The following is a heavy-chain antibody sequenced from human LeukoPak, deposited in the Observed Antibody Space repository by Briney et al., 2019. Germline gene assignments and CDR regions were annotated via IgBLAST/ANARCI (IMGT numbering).Heavy chain of an antibody. Sequence: ASVKVSCKASGYTFTGYYMHWVRQAPGQGLEWMGWINPNSGGTNYAQKFQGRVTMTRDTSISTAYMELSRLRSDDTAVYFCAREREGATTFDYWGQGTLVTVSS. CDR2: INPNSGGT. CDR3: AREREGATTFDY. V-gene: IGHV1-2*02. CDR1: GYTFTGYY. J-gene: IGHJ4*02. D-gene: IGHD1-26*01.